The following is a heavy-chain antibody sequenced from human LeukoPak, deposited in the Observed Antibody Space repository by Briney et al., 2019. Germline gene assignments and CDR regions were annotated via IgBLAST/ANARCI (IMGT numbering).Heavy chain of an antibody. Sequence: AGGSLRLSCAASGFTFSSYEMNWVRQAPGKGLEWVSYISSSGSTIYYADSVRGRFTISRDNAKNSLYLQMNSLRAEDTAVYYCARVLRMGYYYGMDVWGQGTTVTVSS. J-gene: IGHJ6*02. D-gene: IGHD2-8*01. V-gene: IGHV3-48*03. CDR2: ISSSGSTI. CDR1: GFTFSSYE. CDR3: ARVLRMGYYYGMDV.